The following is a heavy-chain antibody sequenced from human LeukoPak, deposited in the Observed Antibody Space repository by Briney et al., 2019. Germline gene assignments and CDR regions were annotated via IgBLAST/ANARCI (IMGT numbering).Heavy chain of an antibody. J-gene: IGHJ4*02. CDR3: AISYYDILTGSNIDY. CDR1: GYTFTNYG. D-gene: IGHD3-9*01. Sequence: GASVKVSCKASGYTFTNYGVTWVRQAPGQGLEWVGWISAYNGNTNYAQKLQGRVTMTTDTSTSTAYMELRSLRSDDTAVYYCAISYYDILTGSNIDYWGQGTLVTVSS. V-gene: IGHV1-18*01. CDR2: ISAYNGNT.